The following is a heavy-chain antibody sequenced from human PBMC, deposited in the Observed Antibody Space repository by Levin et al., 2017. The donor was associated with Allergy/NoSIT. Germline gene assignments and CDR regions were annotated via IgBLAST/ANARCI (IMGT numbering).Heavy chain of an antibody. D-gene: IGHD2-2*01. V-gene: IGHV1-69*13. CDR2: IIPIFGTA. CDR1: GGTFSSYA. Sequence: ASVKVSCKASGGTFSSYAISWVRQAPGQGLEWMGGIIPIFGTANYAQKFQGRVTITADESTSTAYMELSSLRSEDTAVYYCARDLSDIVVVPAAVNWFDPWGQGTLVTVSS. J-gene: IGHJ5*02. CDR3: ARDLSDIVVVPAAVNWFDP.